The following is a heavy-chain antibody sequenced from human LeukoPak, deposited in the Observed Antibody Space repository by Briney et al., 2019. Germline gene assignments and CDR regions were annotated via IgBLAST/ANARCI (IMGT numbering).Heavy chain of an antibody. D-gene: IGHD3-22*01. Sequence: PGGSLRLSCAASGFTFSSYWMSWVRQAPGKGLEWVANIKQDGSEKYYVDSVKGRFTISRDNAKNSLYLQMNSLRAEDTAVYYCTRRQQVLRDYYDGSGYHIFDFWGQGTLVTVSS. CDR2: IKQDGSEK. CDR1: GFTFSSYW. V-gene: IGHV3-7*03. J-gene: IGHJ4*02. CDR3: TRRQQVLRDYYDGSGYHIFDF.